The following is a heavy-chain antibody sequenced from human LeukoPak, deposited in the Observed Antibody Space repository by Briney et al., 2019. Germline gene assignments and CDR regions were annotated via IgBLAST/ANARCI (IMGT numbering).Heavy chain of an antibody. CDR1: GFTFSSYA. CDR3: ARDPGSDCGGDCYYPYYFDY. D-gene: IGHD2-21*02. V-gene: IGHV3-23*01. J-gene: IGHJ4*02. CDR2: ISGSGGST. Sequence: GGSLRLSCAASGFTFSSYAMSWVRQAPGKGLEWVSAISGSGGSTYYADSVKGRFTISRDNSKNTLYLQMNSLRAEDTAVYYCARDPGSDCGGDCYYPYYFDYWGQGTLVTVSS.